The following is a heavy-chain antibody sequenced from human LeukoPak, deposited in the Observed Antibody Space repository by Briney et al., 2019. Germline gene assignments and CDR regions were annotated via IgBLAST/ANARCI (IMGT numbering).Heavy chain of an antibody. V-gene: IGHV3-7*01. CDR2: LNEDGSVK. CDR1: EFSFSTNW. J-gene: IGHJ4*02. CDR3: ANVPRSTVSY. Sequence: GGSLRLSCAASEFSFSTNWMHWVRQTPGKGLEWVAELNEDGSVKYYVDSVKGRFTISRDNAKSLIFLQMYNLRTEDTGVYFCANVPRSTVSYWGRGTLVTVSS. D-gene: IGHD2-2*01.